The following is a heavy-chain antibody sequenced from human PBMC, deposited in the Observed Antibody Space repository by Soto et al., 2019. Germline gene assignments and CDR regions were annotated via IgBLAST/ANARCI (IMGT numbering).Heavy chain of an antibody. Sequence: HPGGSLRLSCAASGFTFSSYWMHWVRQAPGKGLVWVSRINSDGSSTSYADSVKGRFTISRDNAKNTLYLQMNSLRAEDTAVYYCGSDYYYYYMDVWGKGTTVTVSS. CDR1: GFTFSSYW. CDR2: INSDGSST. V-gene: IGHV3-74*01. J-gene: IGHJ6*03. CDR3: GSDYYYYYMDV.